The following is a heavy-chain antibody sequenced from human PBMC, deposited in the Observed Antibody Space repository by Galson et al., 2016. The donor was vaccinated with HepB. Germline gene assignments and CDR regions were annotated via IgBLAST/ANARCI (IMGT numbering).Heavy chain of an antibody. CDR1: GFTFNDYD. D-gene: IGHD1-1*01. J-gene: IGHJ4*02. V-gene: IGHV3-13*01. Sequence: SLRLSCAISGFTFNDYDMHWVRQGTGESLEWVANMRPAGDKYYPGSVQGRFTVSRESAKHSFYLQMDSLRAGDSGVDYYAIGPHWNHAYWGQGTLVTVSS. CDR3: AIGPHWNHAY. CDR2: MRPAGDK.